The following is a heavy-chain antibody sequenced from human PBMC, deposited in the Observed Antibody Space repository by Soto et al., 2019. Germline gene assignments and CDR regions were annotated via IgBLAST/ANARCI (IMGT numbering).Heavy chain of an antibody. V-gene: IGHV1-18*01. CDR1: GYTFTSYG. CDR2: ISAYNGNT. CDR3: ARDFGDGYNYYYYGMDV. Sequence: ASVKVSCKASGYTFTSYGISWVRQAPGQGLEWMGWISAYNGNTNYAQKLQGRVTMTTDTSTSTAYMELRSLRSDDTAVYYCARDFGDGYNYYYYGMDVWGQGTTVTVSS. J-gene: IGHJ6*02. D-gene: IGHD5-12*01.